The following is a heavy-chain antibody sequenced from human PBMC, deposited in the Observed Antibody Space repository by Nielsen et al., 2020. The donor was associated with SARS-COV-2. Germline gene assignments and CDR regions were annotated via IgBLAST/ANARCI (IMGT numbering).Heavy chain of an antibody. CDR2: INTNTGNP. J-gene: IGHJ6*02. Sequence: ASVKVSCKASGYTFTSYAMNWVRQAPRQGLEWMGWINTNTGNPTYAQGFTGRFVFSLDTSVSTAYLQISSLKAEDTAVYYCARVRNRWLLVYYYYGMDVWGQGTTVTVSS. CDR3: ARVRNRWLLVYYYYGMDV. V-gene: IGHV7-4-1*02. D-gene: IGHD3-9*01. CDR1: GYTFTSYA.